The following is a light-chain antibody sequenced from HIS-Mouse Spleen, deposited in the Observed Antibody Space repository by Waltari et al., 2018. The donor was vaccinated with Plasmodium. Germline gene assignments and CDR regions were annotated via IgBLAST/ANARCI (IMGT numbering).Light chain of an antibody. J-gene: IGLJ2*01. CDR2: EGS. CDR1: SSDVGSYNL. V-gene: IGLV2-23*01. Sequence: QPALTLPASASGSPGQSSTTSCTGTSSDVGSYNLVSWYQRHPGKAPKLMIYEGSKRPSGVSNRFSGSKSGNTASLTSSGLQAEDEADYYCCSYAGSSTLVFGGGTKLTVL. CDR3: CSYAGSSTLV.